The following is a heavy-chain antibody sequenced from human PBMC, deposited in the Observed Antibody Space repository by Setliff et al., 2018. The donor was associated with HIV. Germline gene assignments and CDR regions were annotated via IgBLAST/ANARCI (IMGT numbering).Heavy chain of an antibody. D-gene: IGHD3-3*01. CDR2: ISGGGAST. J-gene: IGHJ6*03. CDR1: GFTFSNYA. Sequence: PGGSLRLSCAASGFTFSNYAMSWVRQAPGEGLEWVSGISGGGASTYYADSVKGRFTVSRDNSKSTLYLQMNSLRAEDTATYYCARGTDYDLWTYYYYMDVWGKGTTVTVSS. CDR3: ARGTDYDLWTYYYYMDV. V-gene: IGHV3-23*01.